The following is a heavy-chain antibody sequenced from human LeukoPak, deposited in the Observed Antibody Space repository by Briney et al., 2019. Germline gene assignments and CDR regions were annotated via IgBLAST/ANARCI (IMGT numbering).Heavy chain of an antibody. CDR2: IYYSGST. J-gene: IGHJ4*02. CDR1: GGSISSYY. D-gene: IGHD6-13*01. CDR3: ARAHFSSSWSMCYFDY. Sequence: SETLSLTCTVSGGSISSYYWSWIRQPPGKGLEWIGYIYYSGSTNYNPSLKSRVTISVDTSKNQFSLKLSSVTAADTAVYYCARAHFSSSWSMCYFDYWGQGTLVTVSS. V-gene: IGHV4-59*01.